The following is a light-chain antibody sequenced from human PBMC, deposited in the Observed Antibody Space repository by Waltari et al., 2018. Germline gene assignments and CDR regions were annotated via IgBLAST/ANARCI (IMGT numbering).Light chain of an antibody. CDR3: SSYTSRSTYV. CDR1: SSDVGGYHY. CDR2: DVS. Sequence: QSALTQPASVSGSPGQSITISCTGTSSDVGGYHYVSWYQQHPGKAPKVMIYDVSNRPSGVSNRFSGSKSGNTASLTISGLQAEDEADYYCSSYTSRSTYVFGTGTKVTVL. J-gene: IGLJ1*01. V-gene: IGLV2-14*03.